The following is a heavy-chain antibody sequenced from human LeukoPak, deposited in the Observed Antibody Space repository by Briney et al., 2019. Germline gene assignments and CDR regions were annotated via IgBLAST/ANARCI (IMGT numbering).Heavy chain of an antibody. CDR3: ARDSIQQQLVLEDRGYPYYFEH. V-gene: IGHV3-21*01. J-gene: IGHJ4*02. CDR1: RFTFSSYS. CDR2: ISSSGNYI. D-gene: IGHD6-13*01. Sequence: GGSLRLSCAAPRFTFSSYSMNWVGQAPGKGLECVSSISSSGNYIYYADSVKGRFTISRDNAKNSLYLQMNSLRAEDTAVYYCARDSIQQQLVLEDRGYPYYFEHWGQGTLVTVSS.